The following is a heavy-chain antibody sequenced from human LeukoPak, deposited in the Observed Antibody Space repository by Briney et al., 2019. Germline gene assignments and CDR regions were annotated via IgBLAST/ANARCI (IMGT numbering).Heavy chain of an antibody. J-gene: IGHJ4*02. CDR1: GYTFTSYD. V-gene: IGHV1-8*01. CDR2: MNPNSGNT. Sequence: GASVKVSCKASGYTFTSYDINWVRQATGRGLEWMGWMNPNSGNTGYAQKFQGRVTMTRNTSISTAYMELSSLRSEDTAVYYCARPFYGSGSDYDYWGQGTLVTVSS. D-gene: IGHD3-10*01. CDR3: ARPFYGSGSDYDY.